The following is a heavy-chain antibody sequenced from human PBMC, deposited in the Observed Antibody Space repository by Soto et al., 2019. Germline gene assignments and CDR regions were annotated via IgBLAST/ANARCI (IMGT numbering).Heavy chain of an antibody. CDR2: IIPILGIA. D-gene: IGHD1-20*01. Sequence: QVQLVQSGAEVKKPGSSVKVSCKASGGTFSSYTISWVRQAPGQGLEWMGRIIPILGIANYAQKFQGRVTITAYKSTSTADMELSSLRSEDTAVYYCARCITGTHTNLNWFDPWCQGTLVTVSS. CDR1: GGTFSSYT. J-gene: IGHJ5*02. V-gene: IGHV1-69*02. CDR3: ARCITGTHTNLNWFDP.